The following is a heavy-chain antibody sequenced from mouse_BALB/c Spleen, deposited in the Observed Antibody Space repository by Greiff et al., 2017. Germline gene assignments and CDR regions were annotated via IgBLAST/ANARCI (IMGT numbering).Heavy chain of an antibody. CDR2: INPSTGYT. D-gene: IGHD2-4*01. J-gene: IGHJ3*01. V-gene: IGHV1-7*01. Sequence: LQESGAELAKPGASVKMSCKASGYTFTSYWMHWVKQRPGQGLEWIGYINPSTGYTEYNQKFKDKATLTADKSSSTAYMQLSSLTSEDSAVYYCARSTMITTSWFAYWGQGTLVTVSA. CDR3: ARSTMITTSWFAY. CDR1: GYTFTSYW.